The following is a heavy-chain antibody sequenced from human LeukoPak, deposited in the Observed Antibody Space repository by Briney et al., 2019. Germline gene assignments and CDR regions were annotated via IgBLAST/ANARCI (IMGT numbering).Heavy chain of an antibody. V-gene: IGHV4-59*13. D-gene: IGHD4-17*01. J-gene: IGHJ4*02. CDR3: ARGIESYGDYGY. Sequence: RASETLSLACTVSGGSISGSYWSWVRQPPGKGLEWIAYMYNSGSTNYNPSLKSRVTISIDTSNNQFSPKLSSLTAADTAISDCARGIESYGDYGYLGQGILVTVST. CDR1: GGSISGSY. CDR2: MYNSGST.